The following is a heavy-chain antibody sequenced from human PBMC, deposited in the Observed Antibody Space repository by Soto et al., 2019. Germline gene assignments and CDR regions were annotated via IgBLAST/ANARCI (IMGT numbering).Heavy chain of an antibody. J-gene: IGHJ4*02. CDR2: INPNSGGT. CDR3: ARTLLDVAAAGSGLSFDY. V-gene: IGHV1-2*04. D-gene: IGHD6-13*01. CDR1: GYTFTGYY. Sequence: GASVKVSCKASGYTFTGYYMHWVRQAPGQGLEWMGWINPNSGGTNYAQKFQGWVTMTRDTSISTAYMELSRLRSDDTAVYYCARTLLDVAAAGSGLSFDYWGQGTLVTVSS.